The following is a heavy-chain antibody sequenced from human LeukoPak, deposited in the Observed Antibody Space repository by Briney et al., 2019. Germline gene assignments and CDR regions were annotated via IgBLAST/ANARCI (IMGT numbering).Heavy chain of an antibody. D-gene: IGHD5-18*01. CDR2: IRYDGSNK. J-gene: IGHJ1*01. CDR1: AFTFSTYG. V-gene: IGHV3-33*08. Sequence: GRSLRLSCAASAFTFSTYGMHWVRQAPGKGLEWVAFIRYDGSNKYYADSVKGRFTISRDNAKNSLYLQMNSLRAEDTAVYYCARDPGGYSYVLSEYFQHWGQGTLVTVSS. CDR3: ARDPGGYSYVLSEYFQH.